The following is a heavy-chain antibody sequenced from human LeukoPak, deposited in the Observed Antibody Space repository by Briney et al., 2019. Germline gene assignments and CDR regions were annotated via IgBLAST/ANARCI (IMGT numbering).Heavy chain of an antibody. CDR2: INTNTGNP. D-gene: IGHD3-10*01. J-gene: IGHJ4*02. CDR1: GYTFTGYA. V-gene: IGHV7-4-1*02. CDR3: ARETVTMVRGVIITTIDY. Sequence: ASVKVSCKASGYTFTGYAMNWVRQAPGQGLEWMGWINTNTGNPTYAQGFTGRFVFSLDTSVSTAYLQISSLKAEDTAVYYCARETVTMVRGVIITTIDYWGQGTLVTVSS.